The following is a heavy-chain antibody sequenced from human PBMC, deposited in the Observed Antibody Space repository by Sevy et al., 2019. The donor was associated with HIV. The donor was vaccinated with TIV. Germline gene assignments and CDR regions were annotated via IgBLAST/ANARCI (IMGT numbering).Heavy chain of an antibody. CDR2: INQDGSEK. V-gene: IGHV3-7*04. D-gene: IGHD3-22*01. J-gene: IGHJ4*02. Sequence: GGSLRLSCAASRFTFSSYWMSWVRQAPGKGLEWVANINQDGSEKYHLDSVKGRFTISRDNAKNSLYLQMNSLRDEDTAVYYCARVVLYYDANYCDYWGQGALVTVSS. CDR1: RFTFSSYW. CDR3: ARVVLYYDANYCDY.